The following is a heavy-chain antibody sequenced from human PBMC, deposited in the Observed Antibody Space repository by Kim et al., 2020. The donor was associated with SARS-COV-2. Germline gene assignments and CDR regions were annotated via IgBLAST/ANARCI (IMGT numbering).Heavy chain of an antibody. Sequence: GGSLRLSCAASGFTFSSYAMSWVRQAPGKGLEWVSAISGSGGSTYYADSVKGRFTISRDNSKNTLYLQMNSLRAEDTAVYYCAKDGGSTSSKGYYYYGMDVWGQGTTVTVSS. V-gene: IGHV3-23*01. CDR2: ISGSGGST. CDR1: GFTFSSYA. J-gene: IGHJ6*02. CDR3: AKDGGSTSSKGYYYYGMDV. D-gene: IGHD2-2*01.